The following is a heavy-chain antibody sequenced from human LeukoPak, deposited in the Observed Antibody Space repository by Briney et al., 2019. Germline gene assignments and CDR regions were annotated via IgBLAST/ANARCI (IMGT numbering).Heavy chain of an antibody. V-gene: IGHV6-1*01. Sequence: SQTLSLTCAISGDSVSSNSAACSWSRQSPSRGLEWLGRTYYRSKWYNDYAVSVRSRISINPDTSKNQFSLQLNSVTPQDPAVYYCAKLGDSSTWGQGTLVTVSS. CDR3: AKLGDSST. CDR2: TYYRSKWYN. D-gene: IGHD6-19*01. CDR1: GDSVSSNSAA. J-gene: IGHJ5*02.